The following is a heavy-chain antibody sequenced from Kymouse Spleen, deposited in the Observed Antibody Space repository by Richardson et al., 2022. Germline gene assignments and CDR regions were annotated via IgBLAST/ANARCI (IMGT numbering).Heavy chain of an antibody. CDR1: GGSISSYY. V-gene: IGHV4-59*01. CDR2: IYYSGST. Sequence: QVQLQESGPGLVKPSETLSLTCTVSGGSISSYYWSWIRQPPGKGLEWIGYIYYSGSTNYNPSLKSRVTISVDTSKNQFSLKLSSVTAADTAVYYCARERAYYYGSGSDYWGQGTLVTVSS. D-gene: IGHD3-10*01. CDR3: ARERAYYYGSGSDY. J-gene: IGHJ4*02.